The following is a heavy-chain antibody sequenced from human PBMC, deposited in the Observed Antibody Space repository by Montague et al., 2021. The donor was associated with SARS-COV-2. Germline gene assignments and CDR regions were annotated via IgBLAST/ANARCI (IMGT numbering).Heavy chain of an antibody. CDR2: VYYNGNT. V-gene: IGHV4-39*01. CDR1: GGSLFSSSYY. CDR3: VRQGGWESNWFDR. D-gene: IGHD3-16*01. J-gene: IGHJ5*02. Sequence: SETLSLTCTVSGGSLFSSSYYWGWIRQPPGKGLEWIGSVYYNGNTNYNLSIKSRVTISLDKSENQIALNLDSVTAADTAVYYCVRQGGWESNWFDRWGQGTTVTVSS.